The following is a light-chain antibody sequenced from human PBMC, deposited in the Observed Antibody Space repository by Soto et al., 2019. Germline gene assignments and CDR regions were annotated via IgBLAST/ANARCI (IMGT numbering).Light chain of an antibody. J-gene: IGLJ2*01. Sequence: QSVLTQPPSVSWAPGQRVTISCTGSSSNIGAGYDVHWYQQLPGTAPKLLIYGNSNRPSGVPDRFSGSKSGTSDSLAITGLQAEDEADYYCQSYDSSLSALFGGGTKLTVL. CDR2: GNS. V-gene: IGLV1-40*01. CDR1: SSNIGAGYD. CDR3: QSYDSSLSAL.